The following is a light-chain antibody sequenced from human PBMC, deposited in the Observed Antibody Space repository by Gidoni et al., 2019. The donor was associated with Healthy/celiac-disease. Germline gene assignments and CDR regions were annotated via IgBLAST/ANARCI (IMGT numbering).Light chain of an antibody. J-gene: IGKJ1*01. Sequence: EIVMTLSPATLSVSPGERATLPCSASQSVSSNLAWYQQKPGQAPRPRIYGASTRATGIPARFSGSESGTEFTLTISSLQSEDFAVYYCQQYNNWPPWTFGQGTKVEIK. V-gene: IGKV3-15*01. CDR1: QSVSSN. CDR3: QQYNNWPPWT. CDR2: GAS.